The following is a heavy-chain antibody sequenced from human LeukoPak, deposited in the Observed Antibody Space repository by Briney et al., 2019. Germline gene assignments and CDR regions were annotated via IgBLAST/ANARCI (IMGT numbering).Heavy chain of an antibody. CDR3: AKQGYNYGFFDY. D-gene: IGHD5-18*01. Sequence: GGSLRLSCVVSGFSVRNNYVSWVRQAPGKGLEWVSATSGSGGSTYYADSVKGRFAISRDNSKNTLYLQMNSLRAEDTAVYYCAKQGYNYGFFDYWGQGTLVTVSS. CDR2: TSGSGGST. J-gene: IGHJ4*02. CDR1: GFSVRNNY. V-gene: IGHV3-23*01.